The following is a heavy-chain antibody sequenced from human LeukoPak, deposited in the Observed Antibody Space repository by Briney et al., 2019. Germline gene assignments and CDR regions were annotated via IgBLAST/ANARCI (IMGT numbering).Heavy chain of an antibody. D-gene: IGHD5-18*01. V-gene: IGHV1-69*13. CDR1: GYTFTNYV. CDR3: AGPRGYNYGAQYNFDY. Sequence: ASVKVSRKASGYTFTNYVISWVRQAPGQGLGWMGGIIPIFGTANYAQKFQGRVTIIADESTSTAYMQLSSPRSEDTALYYCAGPRGYNYGAQYNFDYWGQGTLVTVSS. CDR2: IIPIFGTA. J-gene: IGHJ4*02.